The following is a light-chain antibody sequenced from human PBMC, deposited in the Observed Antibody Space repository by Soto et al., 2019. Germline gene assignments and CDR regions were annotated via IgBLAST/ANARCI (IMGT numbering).Light chain of an antibody. J-gene: IGLJ1*01. CDR1: SSNIGAGYD. CDR2: GNI. Sequence: QSVLTQPPSVSGAPGQRVTISCTGSSSNIGAGYDVHWYQQRPGTAPKLLIFGNINRPSGVPDRFSDSKSGTSASLAITGLQAEDEGDYYCQSYDSTLSARDVFGTGTKVTVL. V-gene: IGLV1-40*01. CDR3: QSYDSTLSARDV.